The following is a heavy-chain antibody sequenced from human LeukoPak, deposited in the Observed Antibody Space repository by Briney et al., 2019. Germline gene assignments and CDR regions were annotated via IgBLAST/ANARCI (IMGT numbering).Heavy chain of an antibody. D-gene: IGHD2-15*01. CDR1: GGSISSYY. J-gene: IGHJ4*02. CDR3: AREVGAAPPFFFDY. V-gene: IGHV4-4*07. Sequence: ETLSLTCTVSGGSISSYYWGWIRQPAGKGLEWIGRIYTSGSTNYNPSLKSGVTMSVDTSKNQFSLKLSSVTDADTAVYYCAREVGAAPPFFFDYWGQGTLVTVS. CDR2: IYTSGST.